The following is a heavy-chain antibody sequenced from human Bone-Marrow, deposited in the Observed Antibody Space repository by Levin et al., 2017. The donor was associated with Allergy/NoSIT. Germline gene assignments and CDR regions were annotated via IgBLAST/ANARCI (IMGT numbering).Heavy chain of an antibody. J-gene: IGHJ4*02. D-gene: IGHD4-17*01. CDR3: ARGGYGDPLDY. CDR2: ISGHNEKT. CDR1: GYTFINYG. Sequence: GESLKISCKASGYTFINYGISWVRQAPGQGLEWMGWISGHNEKTNYAQQFQGRVTMTRDTSTSSGYMELRSLRSDDTAVYYCARGGYGDPLDYWGQGSPVTVSS. V-gene: IGHV1-18*01.